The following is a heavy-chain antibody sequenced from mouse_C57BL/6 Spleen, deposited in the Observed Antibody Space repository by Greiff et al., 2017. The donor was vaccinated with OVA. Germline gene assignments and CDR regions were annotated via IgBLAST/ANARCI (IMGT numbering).Heavy chain of an antibody. CDR1: GYTFTDYE. V-gene: IGHV1-15*01. CDR2: IDPETGGT. J-gene: IGHJ3*01. CDR3: TRPKSWFAY. Sequence: QVQLQQSGAELVRPGASVTLSCKASGYTFTDYELHWVKQTPVHGLAWIGAIDPETGGTAYNQKFKGKAILTADKSSSTAYMELRSLTSEDSAVYYCTRPKSWFAYWGQGTLVTVSA.